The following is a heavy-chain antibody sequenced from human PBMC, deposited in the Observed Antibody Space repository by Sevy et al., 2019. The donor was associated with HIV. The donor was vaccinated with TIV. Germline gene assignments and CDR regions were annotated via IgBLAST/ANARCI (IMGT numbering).Heavy chain of an antibody. CDR2: IKQDGSEK. CDR3: GRGDINSSPPAGMDV. CDR1: EFTFSYYW. D-gene: IGHD3-22*01. Sequence: GESLKISCAASEFTFSYYWMTWVRQAPGKGLEWVANIKQDGSEKYYVDSVKGRFTISRDNAKNSLYLQMNSLRAEDTASYYGGRGDINSSPPAGMDVWGQGTTVTVSS. J-gene: IGHJ6*02. V-gene: IGHV3-7*03.